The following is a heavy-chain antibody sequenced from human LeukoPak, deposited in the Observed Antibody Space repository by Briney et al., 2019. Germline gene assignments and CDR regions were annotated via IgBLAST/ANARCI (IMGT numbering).Heavy chain of an antibody. J-gene: IGHJ6*02. CDR3: ASNLVIVVVLSYYYYGIDV. CDR2: ISSSGSTI. V-gene: IGHV3-48*03. D-gene: IGHD3-22*01. Sequence: PGGSLRLSCAASGFTFSSYEMNWVRQAPGKGLEWVSYISSSGSTIYYADSVKGRFTISRDNAKNSLYLQMNSLRAEDTAVYYCASNLVIVVVLSYYYYGIDVWGQGTTVTVSS. CDR1: GFTFSSYE.